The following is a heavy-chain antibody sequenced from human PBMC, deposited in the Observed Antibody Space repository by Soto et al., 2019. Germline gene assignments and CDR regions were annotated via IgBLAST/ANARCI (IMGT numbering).Heavy chain of an antibody. CDR2: INHSGSA. J-gene: IGHJ4*02. D-gene: IGHD2-2*01. CDR1: GGSFSGSI. Sequence: CDVYGGSFSGSIWTWIRQTPGKGLQCNGQINHSGSAYYNPSLKSRVTLSVDTSNNQFSLKLSSVTAADTAVYYCARHASFLDYWGQGTLVTVSS. CDR3: ARHASFLDY. V-gene: IGHV4-34*01.